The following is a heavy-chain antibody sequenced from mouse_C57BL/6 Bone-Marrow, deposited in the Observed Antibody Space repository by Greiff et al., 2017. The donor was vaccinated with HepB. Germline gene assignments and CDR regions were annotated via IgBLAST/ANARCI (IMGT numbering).Heavy chain of an antibody. D-gene: IGHD1-1*01. V-gene: IGHV5-6*01. CDR3: ASYYGRQYYYAMDY. CDR2: ISSGGSYT. J-gene: IGHJ4*01. Sequence: EVQLQESGGDLVKPGGSLKLSCAASGFTFSSYGMSWVRQTPDKRLEWVATISSGGSYTYYPDSVKGRFTISRDNAKNTLYLQMSSLKSEDTAMYYCASYYGRQYYYAMDYWGQGTSVTVSS. CDR1: GFTFSSYG.